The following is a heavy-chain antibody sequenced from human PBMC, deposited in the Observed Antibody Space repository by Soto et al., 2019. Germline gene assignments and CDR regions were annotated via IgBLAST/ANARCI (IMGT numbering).Heavy chain of an antibody. CDR1: GGSISSSNW. D-gene: IGHD3-10*01. CDR3: ARVDGSGTYCLFDS. CDR2: IYHSGST. Sequence: SETLSLTCAVSGGSISSSNWWSWVRQPPGKGLEWIGEIYHSGSTNYNPSLKSRVTISVDKSKNQFSLKLSSVTAVDTAVYYCARVDGSGTYCLFDSWGQGTLVTVSS. J-gene: IGHJ4*02. V-gene: IGHV4-4*02.